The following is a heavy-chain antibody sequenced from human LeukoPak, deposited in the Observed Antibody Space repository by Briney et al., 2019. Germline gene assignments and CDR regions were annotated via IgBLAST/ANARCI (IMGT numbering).Heavy chain of an antibody. Sequence: ASVKVSCKASGFTFTGYYMHWVRQAPGQGLEWMGWINPNSGGTNYAQKFQGWVTMTRDTSISTAYMELSSLRSEDTAVYYCARGNLYDSSGGYSYSNWIDTWGQGTLVTVSS. D-gene: IGHD3-22*01. CDR3: ARGNLYDSSGGYSYSNWIDT. J-gene: IGHJ5*02. CDR2: INPNSGGT. CDR1: GFTFTGYY. V-gene: IGHV1-2*04.